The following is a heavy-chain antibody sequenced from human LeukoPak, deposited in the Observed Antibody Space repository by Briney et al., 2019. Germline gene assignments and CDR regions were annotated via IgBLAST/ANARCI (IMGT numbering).Heavy chain of an antibody. D-gene: IGHD3-3*01. V-gene: IGHV3-74*01. CDR3: SSDGGYYSFDI. CDR2: INSDVRST. Sequence: PGGSLRLSCAPSGFSLSSYWMHWVRQAPGNGRVWVSRINSDVRSTSHAVYVEGRFTISRDNANNPLYLQLKSLIAEDPAVYYCSSDGGYYSFDIWGQGTMVTVSS. J-gene: IGHJ3*02. CDR1: GFSLSSYW.